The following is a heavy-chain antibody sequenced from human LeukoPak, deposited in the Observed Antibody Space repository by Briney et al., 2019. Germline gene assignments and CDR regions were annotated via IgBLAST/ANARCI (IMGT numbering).Heavy chain of an antibody. J-gene: IGHJ4*02. V-gene: IGHV3-30*19. D-gene: IGHD5-12*01. CDR3: ARAYIVATRHFDY. CDR1: GFTFSSYG. Sequence: GRSLRLSCAASGFTFSSYGMHWVRQAPGKGLEWVAVIWYDGSNKYYADSVKGRFTISRDNSKNTLYLQMNSLRAEDTAVYYCARAYIVATRHFDYWGQGTLVTVSS. CDR2: IWYDGSNK.